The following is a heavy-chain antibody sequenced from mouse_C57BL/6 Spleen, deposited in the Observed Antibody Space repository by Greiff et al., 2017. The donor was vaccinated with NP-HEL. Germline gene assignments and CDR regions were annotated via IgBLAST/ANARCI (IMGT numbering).Heavy chain of an antibody. J-gene: IGHJ2*01. CDR1: GYTFTSYW. CDR3: ARGANYGSGY. Sequence: QVQLQQPGAELVRPGSSVKLSCKASGYTFTSYWMDWVKLRPGQGLEWIGNIYPSDSETHYNQKFKDKATLTVDKSSSTAYMQLSSLTSDDSAVYYCARGANYGSGYWGQGTTLTVSS. CDR2: IYPSDSET. D-gene: IGHD1-1*01. V-gene: IGHV1-61*01.